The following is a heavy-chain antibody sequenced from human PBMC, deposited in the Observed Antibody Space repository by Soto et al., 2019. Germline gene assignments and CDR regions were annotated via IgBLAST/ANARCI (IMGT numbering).Heavy chain of an antibody. CDR1: GFTFSSYA. D-gene: IGHD6-19*01. Sequence: PGGSLRLSCAASGFTFSSYAMHWVRQAPGKGLEWVAVISYDGSNKYYADSVKGRFTISRDNSKNTLYLQMNSLRAEDTAAYYCARDGGVYSSGWYSWGYYYYYGMDVWGQGTTVTV. J-gene: IGHJ6*02. V-gene: IGHV3-30-3*01. CDR2: ISYDGSNK. CDR3: ARDGGVYSSGWYSWGYYYYYGMDV.